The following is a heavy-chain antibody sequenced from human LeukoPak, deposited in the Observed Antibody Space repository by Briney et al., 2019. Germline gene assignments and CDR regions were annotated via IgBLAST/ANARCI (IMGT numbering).Heavy chain of an antibody. CDR2: IRYHGSET. CDR1: GFSFSDYG. Sequence: GGSLRLSCAASGFSFSDYGMHWVRQAPGKGLEWVAFIRYHGSETYYVDSVKGRFTVSRDNSKNTLYLRMNSLKVEDTAVYYCAKRLVCSGGTCYGGSPEHWGPGTLVTVSS. CDR3: AKRLVCSGGTCYGGSPEH. D-gene: IGHD2-15*01. V-gene: IGHV3-30*02. J-gene: IGHJ1*01.